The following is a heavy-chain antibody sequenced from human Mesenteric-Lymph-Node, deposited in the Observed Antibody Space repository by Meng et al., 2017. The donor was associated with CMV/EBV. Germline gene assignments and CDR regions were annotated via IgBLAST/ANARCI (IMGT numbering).Heavy chain of an antibody. J-gene: IGHJ4*02. CDR3: ARHQRWLKSEGGFNY. CDR1: GGSFSGYY. D-gene: IGHD4-23*01. CDR2: INHSGST. V-gene: IGHV4-34*01. Sequence: QVQLQQVGARLLKPSETLALTCAVYGGSFSGYYWSWIRQPPGKGLEWIGEINHSGSTNYNPSLKSRVTISVDTSKNQFSLKLSSVTAADTAVYYCARHQRWLKSEGGFNYWGQGTLVTVSS.